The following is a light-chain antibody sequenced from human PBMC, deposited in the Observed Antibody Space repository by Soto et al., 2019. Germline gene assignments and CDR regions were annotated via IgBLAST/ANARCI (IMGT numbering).Light chain of an antibody. CDR1: HTISSSY. CDR3: QQYVTSSTRT. CDR2: GIS. J-gene: IGKJ1*01. V-gene: IGKV3-20*01. Sequence: EIVLTQSPGTLSLSPGERATLSCRASHTISSSYLAWYQQKPGQAPRLLMYGISRRATGIPYRFSGSGSGTDFTLTITRLEPEDFAVYYCQQYVTSSTRTFGQGTKVEIK.